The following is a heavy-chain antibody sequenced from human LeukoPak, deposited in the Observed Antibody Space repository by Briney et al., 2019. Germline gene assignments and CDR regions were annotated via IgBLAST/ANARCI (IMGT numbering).Heavy chain of an antibody. CDR3: ARAVSYDFWSGYYFDY. Sequence: PSETLSLTCTVSGGSISSYYWSWIRQPPGKGLEWIGYIYYSGSTNYNPSLKSRVTISVDTSKNQFSLKLSSVTAADTAVYYCARAVSYDFWSGYYFDYWGQGTLVTVSS. CDR1: GGSISSYY. J-gene: IGHJ4*02. V-gene: IGHV4-59*01. CDR2: IYYSGST. D-gene: IGHD3-3*01.